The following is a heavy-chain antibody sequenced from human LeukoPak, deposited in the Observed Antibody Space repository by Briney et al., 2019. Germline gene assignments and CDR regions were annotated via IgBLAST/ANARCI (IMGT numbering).Heavy chain of an antibody. Sequence: ASVKVSCKASGYTFTSYYMHWVRQAPGQGLEWMGIINPSGGSTSYAQKFQGRVTITRNTSISTAYMELSSLRSEDTAVYYCARHRRSSTSLRAFDIWGQGTMVTVSS. J-gene: IGHJ3*02. V-gene: IGHV1-46*01. CDR3: ARHRRSSTSLRAFDI. CDR2: INPSGGST. D-gene: IGHD2-2*01. CDR1: GYTFTSYY.